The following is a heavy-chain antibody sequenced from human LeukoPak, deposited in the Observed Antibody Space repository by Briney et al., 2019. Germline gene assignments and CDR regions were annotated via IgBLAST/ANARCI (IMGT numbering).Heavy chain of an antibody. D-gene: IGHD3-9*01. V-gene: IGHV3-21*03. CDR2: ITSNTRYI. J-gene: IGHJ6*03. CDR1: GFTFSSYT. Sequence: PGGSLRLSCAASGFTFSSYTMNWVRQAPGKGLEWVSSITSNTRYIFYADSVKGRFTISRDNAKNSLYLQMNSLRAEDTAVYYCARESRGYDILTGKYHRGYYSYYMDVWGKGTTVTVSS. CDR3: ARESRGYDILTGKYHRGYYSYYMDV.